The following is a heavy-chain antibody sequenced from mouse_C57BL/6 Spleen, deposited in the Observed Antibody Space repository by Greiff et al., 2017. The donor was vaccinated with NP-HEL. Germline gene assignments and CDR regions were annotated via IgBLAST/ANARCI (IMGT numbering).Heavy chain of an antibody. V-gene: IGHV1-18*01. J-gene: IGHJ3*01. CDR1: GYTFTDYN. D-gene: IGHD2-10*02. CDR3: ARRGYGNYLFAY. Sequence: VQLKQSGPELVKPGASVKIPCKASGYTFTDYNMDWVKQSHGKSLEWIGDINPNNGGTIYNQKFKGKATLTVDKSSSTAYMELRSLTSEDTAVYYCARRGYGNYLFAYWGQGTLVTVSA. CDR2: INPNNGGT.